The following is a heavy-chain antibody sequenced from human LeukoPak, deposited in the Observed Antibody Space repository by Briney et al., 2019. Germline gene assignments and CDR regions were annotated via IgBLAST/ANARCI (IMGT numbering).Heavy chain of an antibody. Sequence: SETLSLTCTVSGGSISSYYWSWIRQTAGKGLEWIGRIYTSGTTNYNPSLKSRVTMSVDTSKNQFSLKLSSVTAADTAVYYCARDQYYDSSGYPNYYYYYYMDVWGKGTTVTISS. J-gene: IGHJ6*03. V-gene: IGHV4-4*07. D-gene: IGHD3-22*01. CDR1: GGSISSYY. CDR3: ARDQYYDSSGYPNYYYYYYMDV. CDR2: IYTSGTT.